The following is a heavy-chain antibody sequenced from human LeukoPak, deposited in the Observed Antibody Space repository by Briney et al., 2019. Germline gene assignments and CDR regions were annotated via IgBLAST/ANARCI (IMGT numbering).Heavy chain of an antibody. CDR1: GYSISSGYF. D-gene: IGHD4-23*01. CDR2: IYYSGST. V-gene: IGHV4-38-2*02. CDR3: ARGRWLDY. Sequence: SETLSLTCTVSGYSISSGYFWGWIRQPPGKGLECIGTIYYSGSTYYNPSLKSRVTISVDTSKNQFSLKLSSVTAADTAVYYCARGRWLDYWGQGTLVTVSS. J-gene: IGHJ4*02.